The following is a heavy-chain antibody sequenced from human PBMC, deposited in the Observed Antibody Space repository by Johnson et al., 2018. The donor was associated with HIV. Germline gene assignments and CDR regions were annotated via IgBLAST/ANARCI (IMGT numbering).Heavy chain of an antibody. CDR3: AKGLLIAAAHDAFDI. J-gene: IGHJ3*02. CDR1: GFTFSIYA. CDR2: ISASGGST. V-gene: IGHV3-23*04. D-gene: IGHD6-13*01. Sequence: VQLVESGGGVVQPGGSLRLSCAASGFTFSIYAMSWVRQAPGKGLEWVSTISASGGSTYYADSVKGRFTISRDNSKNTLYLQMNSLRAEDTAVYYCAKGLLIAAAHDAFDIWGQGTMVTVSS.